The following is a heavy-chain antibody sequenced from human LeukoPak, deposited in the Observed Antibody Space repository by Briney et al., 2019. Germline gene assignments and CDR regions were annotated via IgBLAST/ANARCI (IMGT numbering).Heavy chain of an antibody. CDR3: ARDRWEPLTVFDY. CDR1: GFTFSSYS. CDR2: ISSSSSYI. Sequence: GGSLRLSCAASGFTFSSYSMNWVRQAPGKGLEWVSSISSSSSYIYYADSVKGRFTISRDNAKNSLYLQMNSLRAEDTAVYYCARDRWEPLTVFDYWGQGTLVTVSS. D-gene: IGHD1-26*01. V-gene: IGHV3-21*01. J-gene: IGHJ4*02.